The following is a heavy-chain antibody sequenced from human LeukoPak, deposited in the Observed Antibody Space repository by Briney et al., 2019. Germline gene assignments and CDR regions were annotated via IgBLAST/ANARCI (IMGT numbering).Heavy chain of an antibody. V-gene: IGHV3-30*04. CDR1: GISFSSFA. J-gene: IGHJ4*02. D-gene: IGHD6-13*01. CDR3: ARDRLRGTWCRRGYFDS. Sequence: PGRSLRLSCAASGISFSSFAMHWVRQAPGKGLEWVAFISDDGRNKYYADSVAGRFTISRDNSKNTLDLQMNSLRTEDTAVYYCARDRLRGTWCRRGYFDSWGQGTLVTVSS. CDR2: ISDDGRNK.